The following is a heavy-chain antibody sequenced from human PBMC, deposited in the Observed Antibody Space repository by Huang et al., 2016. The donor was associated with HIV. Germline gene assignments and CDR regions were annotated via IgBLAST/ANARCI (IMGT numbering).Heavy chain of an antibody. J-gene: IGHJ4*02. CDR1: GFNLNNYD. V-gene: IGHV1-8*03. CDR2: MNPKGGNT. Sequence: QVQLVQSGAEVKKPGASVKVSCKASGFNLNNYDLNWVRQASGQGLELMRWMNPKGGNTGYAQKFQGRVTITRNTSITTAYMELRSLRSEDTAVYYCARARGFLYDSTGYYSRYYFDSWGQGTLVTISS. CDR3: ARARGFLYDSTGYYSRYYFDS. D-gene: IGHD3-22*01.